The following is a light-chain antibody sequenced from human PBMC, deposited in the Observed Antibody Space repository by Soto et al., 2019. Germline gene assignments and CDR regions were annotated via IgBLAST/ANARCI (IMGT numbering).Light chain of an antibody. Sequence: DIQLTQSPSSLSASLGDRVTLTCRASQGITNYLTWYQQKPGKAPRLLIYAASNLETGVPSRFSGSGSGTDFTLTISSLQPEDFATYYCQQFNNFPLTFGGGTQVDIK. J-gene: IGKJ4*01. V-gene: IGKV1-33*01. CDR2: AAS. CDR3: QQFNNFPLT. CDR1: QGITNY.